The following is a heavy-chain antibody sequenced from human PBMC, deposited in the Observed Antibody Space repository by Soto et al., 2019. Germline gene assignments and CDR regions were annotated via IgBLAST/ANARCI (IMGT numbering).Heavy chain of an antibody. D-gene: IGHD2-2*03. Sequence: QVQLQESGPGLEKTSQTLSLTCTVSGGSISSGGYYWSWIRQHPGKVLEWIGYIYYGGSTYYNPSLKSRVTISVDTSKNQFSLKLSSVTAADTAVYYCARTGERWILGYYFDYWGQGTLVTVSS. CDR1: GGSISSGGYY. CDR2: IYYGGST. V-gene: IGHV4-31*03. CDR3: ARTGERWILGYYFDY. J-gene: IGHJ4*02.